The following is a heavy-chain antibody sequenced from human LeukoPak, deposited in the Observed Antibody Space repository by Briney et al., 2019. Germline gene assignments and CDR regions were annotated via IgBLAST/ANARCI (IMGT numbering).Heavy chain of an antibody. CDR2: VIPDTGNT. CDR3: AKDRGGAGDFDY. Sequence: ASVKVSCTAAGYTFSIYVIHWVRHAPGQRLEWLGWVIPDTGNTEYSQKFQGRVAITSDTSTSTAYMELSGLRSEDTAVYYCAKDRGGAGDFDYWGQGTLVTVSS. J-gene: IGHJ4*02. V-gene: IGHV1-3*01. CDR1: GYTFSIYV. D-gene: IGHD3-16*01.